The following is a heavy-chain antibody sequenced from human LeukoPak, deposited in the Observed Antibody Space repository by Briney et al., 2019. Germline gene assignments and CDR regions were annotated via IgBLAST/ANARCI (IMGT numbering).Heavy chain of an antibody. V-gene: IGHV5-51*01. Sequence: GESLKISCKGSGYSFTSYWIGWVRQMPGKGLEWMGIIYPGDSDTRYSPSFQGQVTISADKSISTAYLQWSSPKASDTAMYYCARTRYYYGSGNYYGMDVWGKGTTVTVSS. D-gene: IGHD3-10*01. CDR2: IYPGDSDT. CDR3: ARTRYYYGSGNYYGMDV. J-gene: IGHJ6*04. CDR1: GYSFTSYW.